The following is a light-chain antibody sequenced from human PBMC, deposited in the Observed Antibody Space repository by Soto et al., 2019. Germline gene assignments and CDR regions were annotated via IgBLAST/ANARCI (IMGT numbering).Light chain of an antibody. CDR2: GTS. CDR3: QQYNDWLWT. J-gene: IGKJ1*01. CDR1: QSVSNN. V-gene: IGKV3-15*01. Sequence: EIVLTQSPGTLSLSPGERATLSCRASQSVSNNLAWYQHIPSQAPRLLIYGTSTRATGIPARFSGSGSGTEFTLTISSLQSEDFAVYYCQQYNDWLWTFGQGTKV.